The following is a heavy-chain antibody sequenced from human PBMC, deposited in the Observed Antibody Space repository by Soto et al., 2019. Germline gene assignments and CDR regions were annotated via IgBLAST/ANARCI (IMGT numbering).Heavy chain of an antibody. CDR1: GFTFSSYA. V-gene: IGHV3-30-3*01. CDR2: ISYDGSNK. D-gene: IGHD3-3*01. Sequence: XGSLGLSCAASGFTFSSYAMHGARQAPGKGLEWVAVISYDGSNKYYADSVKGRFTISRDNSKNTLYLQMNSLRAEDTAVYYCARAKPVDFWSGYYPYYYYGMDVWGQGTTVTVSS. CDR3: ARAKPVDFWSGYYPYYYYGMDV. J-gene: IGHJ6*02.